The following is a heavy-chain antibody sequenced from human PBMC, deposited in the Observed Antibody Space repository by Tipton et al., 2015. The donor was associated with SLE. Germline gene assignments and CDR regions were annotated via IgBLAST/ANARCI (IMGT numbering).Heavy chain of an antibody. V-gene: IGHV4-59*12. CDR3: ARLHGYSYGLNWFDP. D-gene: IGHD5-18*01. J-gene: IGHJ5*02. Sequence: TLSLTCTVSGGSLTNYYWNWIRQPPGKGLEWLGYIYYSGSTYYKPSLKSRVTMSVDTSKNQFSLRLTSVIAADTAVYYCARLHGYSYGLNWFDPWGQGTLISVSS. CDR2: IYYSGST. CDR1: GGSLTNYY.